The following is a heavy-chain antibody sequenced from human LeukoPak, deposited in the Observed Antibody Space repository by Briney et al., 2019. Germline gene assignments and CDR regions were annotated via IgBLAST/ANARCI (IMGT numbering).Heavy chain of an antibody. CDR2: INPNSGST. CDR3: ARDSSALYYDFRSGPAGWFDP. CDR1: GYTFTGYY. J-gene: IGHJ5*02. V-gene: IGHV1-2*02. D-gene: IGHD3-3*01. Sequence: ASVKVSCKASGYTFTGYYMHWVRQAPEQGLEWMGWINPNSGSTNYAQKFQGRVTMTRDTSISTAYMELSRLRSDDTAVYYCARDSSALYYDFRSGPAGWFDPWGQGTLVTVSS.